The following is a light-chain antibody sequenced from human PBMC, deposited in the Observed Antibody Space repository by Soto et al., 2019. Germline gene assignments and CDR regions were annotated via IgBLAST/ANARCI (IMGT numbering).Light chain of an antibody. CDR1: SSDVGGYNF. CDR2: GVS. Sequence: QSALTQPASVSGSPGQSVTISCTGTSSDVGGYNFVSWYQQLPGETPKLIIYGVSNRPSGVSHRFSGSKSGNTASLTVSGLQPEDEADYCCSSYTTTRTYVFGSGTKLTVL. V-gene: IGLV2-14*01. J-gene: IGLJ1*01. CDR3: SSYTTTRTYV.